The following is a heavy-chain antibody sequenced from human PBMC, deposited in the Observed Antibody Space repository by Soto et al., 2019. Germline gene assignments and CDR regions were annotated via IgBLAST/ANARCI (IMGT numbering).Heavy chain of an antibody. CDR1: VFSFSSYA. CDR3: AILDSSTWYTGYYFVY. V-gene: IGHV3-23*01. D-gene: IGHD6-13*01. CDR2: FSDGGSNT. J-gene: IGHJ4*02. Sequence: EVQLLESGGGLVQPGGSLRLSCAASVFSFSSYAMNWVRQAPGKGLECVSAFSDGGSNTYYTDSVKGRFTISRDNSKNTVFLQMNSLRAEDTAVYYCAILDSSTWYTGYYFVYWGQGTLVTVSS.